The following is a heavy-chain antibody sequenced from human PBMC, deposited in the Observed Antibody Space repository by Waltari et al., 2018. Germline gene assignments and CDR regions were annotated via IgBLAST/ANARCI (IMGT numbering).Heavy chain of an antibody. CDR3: ARGGSSGYYLTPFDY. Sequence: QVQLQESGPGLVKPSETLSPTCAVSGYSLSIGYYWGRYRQPPGKGLEWIGSIYHSGSTYYNPSLKSRVTISVDTSKNQFSLKLSSVTAADTAVYYCARGGSSGYYLTPFDYWGQGTLVTVSS. J-gene: IGHJ4*02. CDR1: GYSLSIGYY. D-gene: IGHD3-22*01. CDR2: IYHSGST. V-gene: IGHV4-38-2*01.